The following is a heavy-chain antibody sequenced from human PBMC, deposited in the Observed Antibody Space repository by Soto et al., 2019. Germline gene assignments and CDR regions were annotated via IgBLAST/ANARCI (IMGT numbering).Heavy chain of an antibody. CDR1: GFTFSSYG. CDR2: IWYDGSNK. D-gene: IGHD6-13*01. Sequence: QVQLVESGGGVVQPGRSLRLSCAASGFTFSSYGMHWVRQAPGKGLEWVAVIWYDGSNKYYADSVKGRFTISRDNSKNTLYLQMNSLRAEDTAVYCCATLIAAAGAVHYYYGMDVWGQGTTVTVSS. CDR3: ATLIAAAGAVHYYYGMDV. J-gene: IGHJ6*02. V-gene: IGHV3-33*01.